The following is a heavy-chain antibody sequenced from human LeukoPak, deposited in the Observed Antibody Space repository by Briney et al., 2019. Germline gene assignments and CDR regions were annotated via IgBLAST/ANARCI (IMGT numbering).Heavy chain of an antibody. J-gene: IGHJ5*02. V-gene: IGHV3-23*01. CDR2: ISGSGDDP. Sequence: GGSLRLSCAASGFTFSNYAMNWVRQAPGKGLEWVASISGSGDDPSYADSVKGRFTISRDNSRNTLYLQMNSLRAEDTAVYYCAKQFVDIWGQGTLVTVSS. CDR1: GFTFSNYA. CDR3: AKQFVDI. D-gene: IGHD5-24*01.